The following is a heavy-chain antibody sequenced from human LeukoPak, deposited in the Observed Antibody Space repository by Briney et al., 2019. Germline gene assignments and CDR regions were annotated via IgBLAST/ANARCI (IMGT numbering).Heavy chain of an antibody. CDR3: AKDPTGDYVGAFVS. CDR2: ITASGAGT. D-gene: IGHD4-17*01. CDR1: GFTFSDYA. Sequence: GGSLRLSCAASGFTFSDYALIWVRQAPERGLQWLSAITASGAGTYYEDSVKGRFTISRDNSKNTLCLQMTSLRAEDTAIYYCAKDPTGDYVGAFVSWRQRTMVTVSS. V-gene: IGHV3-23*01. J-gene: IGHJ3*02.